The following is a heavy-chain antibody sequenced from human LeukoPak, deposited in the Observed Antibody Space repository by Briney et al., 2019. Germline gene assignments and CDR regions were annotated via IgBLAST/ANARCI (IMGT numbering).Heavy chain of an antibody. J-gene: IGHJ5*02. D-gene: IGHD2-21*02. CDR2: FDPEDGET. CDR3: ARGHCGGDCYSRGYDWFDP. V-gene: IGHV1-24*01. Sequence: ASVKVSCKVSGYTLTELSMRWVRQAPGKGLEWMGGFDPEDGETIYAQKFQGRVTMTEDTSTDTAYMELSSLRSEDTAVYYCARGHCGGDCYSRGYDWFDPWGQGTLVTVSS. CDR1: GYTLTELS.